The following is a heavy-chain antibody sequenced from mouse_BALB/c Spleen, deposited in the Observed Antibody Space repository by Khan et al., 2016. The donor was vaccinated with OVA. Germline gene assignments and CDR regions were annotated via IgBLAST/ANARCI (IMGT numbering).Heavy chain of an antibody. V-gene: IGHV1-5*01. CDR2: IFPCHSDI. J-gene: IGHJ3*01. CDR1: GYSFTGYF. D-gene: IGHD2-12*01. CDR3: TRGGYSRFAY. Sequence: DVKLQESGTVLARPGASVKMSCKASGYSFTGYFIHWVKQRPGQGLEWIGVIFPCHSDITYNQKFKGKAKMTAGTSANTASMELSSLTNGVSAVYLGTRGGYSRFAYWGQGTLVTVSA.